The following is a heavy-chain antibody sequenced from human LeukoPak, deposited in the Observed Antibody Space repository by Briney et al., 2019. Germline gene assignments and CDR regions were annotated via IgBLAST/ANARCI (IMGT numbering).Heavy chain of an antibody. CDR1: GYTFTSYY. Sequence: ASVKVSCKASGYTFTSYYMHWVRQAPGKGLEWMGWMNPNSGNTGYAQKFQGRVTMTRNTSISTAYMELSSLRSEDTAVYYCARGMDEYYYGSGSFPFDPWGQGTLVTVSS. V-gene: IGHV1-8*02. D-gene: IGHD3-10*01. CDR3: ARGMDEYYYGSGSFPFDP. J-gene: IGHJ5*02. CDR2: MNPNSGNT.